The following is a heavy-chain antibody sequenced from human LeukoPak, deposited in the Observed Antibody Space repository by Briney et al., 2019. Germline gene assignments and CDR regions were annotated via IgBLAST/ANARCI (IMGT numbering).Heavy chain of an antibody. CDR1: GGSIGSISYY. CDR3: ASLLGPRNRDIVATDY. Sequence: SETLSLTCNVSGGSIGSISYYWGCIRQPPGKGLECIGSIYYSGSTYYNPSLKSRVTISVDTPKHQFSLQLSSVTAADTAVYYCASLLGPRNRDIVATDYWGQGTLVTVSS. V-gene: IGHV4-39*07. CDR2: IYYSGST. D-gene: IGHD5-12*01. J-gene: IGHJ4*02.